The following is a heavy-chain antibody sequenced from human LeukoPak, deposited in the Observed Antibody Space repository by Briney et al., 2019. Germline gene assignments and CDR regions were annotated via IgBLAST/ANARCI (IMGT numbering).Heavy chain of an antibody. V-gene: IGHV3-74*01. Sequence: AGGSLRLSCAASGFTFSSYSMNWVRQAPGKGLVWVSCINSDGSSTRYADSVKGRFTISRDNAKNTLYLQMNSLRAEDTAVYYCARDWRYSNYVAANWFDPWGQGTLVTVSS. J-gene: IGHJ5*02. CDR3: ARDWRYSNYVAANWFDP. CDR1: GFTFSSYS. CDR2: INSDGSST. D-gene: IGHD4-11*01.